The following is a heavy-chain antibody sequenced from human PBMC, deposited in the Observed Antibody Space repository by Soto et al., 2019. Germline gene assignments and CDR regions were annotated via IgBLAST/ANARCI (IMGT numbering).Heavy chain of an antibody. V-gene: IGHV3-7*01. CDR1: GFTFSSYW. CDR2: IKQDGSEK. Sequence: GGSLRLSCAASGFTFSSYWMSWVRQAPGKGLEWVANIKQDGSEKYYVDSVKGRFTISRDNAKNSLYLQMNSLRAEDTAVYYCAREVYYDSSGYYYVNWFDPWGQGTLVTVSS. D-gene: IGHD3-22*01. CDR3: AREVYYDSSGYYYVNWFDP. J-gene: IGHJ5*02.